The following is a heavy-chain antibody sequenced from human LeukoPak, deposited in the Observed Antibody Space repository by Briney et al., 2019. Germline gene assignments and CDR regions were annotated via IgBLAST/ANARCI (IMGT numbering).Heavy chain of an antibody. CDR3: VKGVEGAMVFGGDY. CDR1: GFTFSSYA. D-gene: IGHD3/OR15-3a*01. CDR2: ISSNGGST. J-gene: IGHJ4*02. Sequence: GGSLRLSCSASGFTFSSYAMHWVRQAPGKGLEYVSAISSNGGSTYYADSVKGRFTISRDNSKNTLYLQMSSLRAEDTAVCYCVKGVEGAMVFGGDYWGQGTLVIVSS. V-gene: IGHV3-64D*06.